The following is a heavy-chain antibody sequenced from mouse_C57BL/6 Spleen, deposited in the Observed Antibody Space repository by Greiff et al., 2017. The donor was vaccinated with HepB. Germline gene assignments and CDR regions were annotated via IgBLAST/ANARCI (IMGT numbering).Heavy chain of an antibody. D-gene: IGHD2-2*01. CDR1: GFTFSSYA. V-gene: IGHV5-4*03. Sequence: EVKLMESGGGLVKPGGSLKLSCAASGFTFSSYAMSWVRQTPEKRLEWVATISDGGSYTYYPDNVKGRFTISRDNAKNNLYLQMSHLKSEDTAMYYCARAYGYDDYAMDYWGQGTSVTVSS. J-gene: IGHJ4*01. CDR3: ARAYGYDDYAMDY. CDR2: ISDGGSYT.